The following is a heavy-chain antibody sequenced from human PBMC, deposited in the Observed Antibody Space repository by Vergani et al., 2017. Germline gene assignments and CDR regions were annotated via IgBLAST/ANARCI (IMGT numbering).Heavy chain of an antibody. D-gene: IGHD6-19*01. Sequence: QVQLQESGPGLVKPSQNLSLTCAISGDSVSSNSAAWNWIRQSPSRGLEWLGRTYYRSKWYNDYAVSVKSRITINPDTSKNQFSLQLNSVTPEDTAVYYCARFLQWRVGVHEKHYYYYYGMDVWGQGTTVTVSS. CDR2: TYYRSKWYN. J-gene: IGHJ6*02. CDR1: GDSVSSNSAA. CDR3: ARFLQWRVGVHEKHYYYYYGMDV. V-gene: IGHV6-1*01.